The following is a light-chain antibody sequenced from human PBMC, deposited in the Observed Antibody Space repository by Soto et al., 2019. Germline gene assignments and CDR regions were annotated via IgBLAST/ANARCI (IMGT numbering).Light chain of an antibody. J-gene: IGLJ3*02. V-gene: IGLV1-47*02. CDR2: TNN. CDR3: AVWDDSLSGWV. CDR1: SSNIGRDY. Sequence: QSVLTQPPSTSGTPGQRVTISCSGSSSNIGRDYVYWFQQLPGTAPKLLIYTNNQRPSGVPDRFSGSKSGTSASLAISGLRYEDEAEYYCAVWDDSLSGWVFGGGTKLTVL.